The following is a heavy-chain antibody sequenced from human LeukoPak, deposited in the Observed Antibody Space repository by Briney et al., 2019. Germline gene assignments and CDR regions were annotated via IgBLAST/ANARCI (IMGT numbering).Heavy chain of an antibody. CDR1: GFTFSSYS. V-gene: IGHV3-21*01. CDR3: ARGYRLKRFLEWLLIGSAFDI. Sequence: GGSLRLSCAASGFTFSSYSMNWVRQAPGKGLEWVSSVSSSSSYIYYADSVKGRFTIYGDNAKNSLYLQMNSLRAEDTAVYYCARGYRLKRFLEWLLIGSAFDIWGQGTMVTVSS. J-gene: IGHJ3*02. CDR2: VSSSSSYI. D-gene: IGHD3-3*01.